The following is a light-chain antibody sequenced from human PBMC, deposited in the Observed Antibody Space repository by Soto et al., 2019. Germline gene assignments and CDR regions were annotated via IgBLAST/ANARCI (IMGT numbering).Light chain of an antibody. V-gene: IGKV1-17*01. CDR2: AAS. CDR3: LQHNSYPRA. Sequence: DIQMTQSPSSLSASVGDRVTITCRASQESGNDLGWYQQKPGKAPKRLIYAASSLESGVPARFSGSGSGTEFTLTISSLQPEDFATYYCLQHNSYPRAFGQGTKVEIK. J-gene: IGKJ1*01. CDR1: QESGND.